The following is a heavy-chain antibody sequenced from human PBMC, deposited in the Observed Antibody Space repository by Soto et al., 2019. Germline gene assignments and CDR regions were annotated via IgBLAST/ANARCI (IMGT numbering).Heavy chain of an antibody. CDR3: ARGFTYYDFWSGYPLWARPTTNDYGMDV. CDR1: GGSISSGDYY. D-gene: IGHD3-3*01. V-gene: IGHV4-30-4*01. Sequence: TLSLTCTVSGGSISSGDYYWSWIRQPPGKGLEWIGDIYYSGSTYYNPSLKSRVTISVDTSKNQFSLKLSSVTAADTAVYYCARGFTYYDFWSGYPLWARPTTNDYGMDVWGQGTTVTVSS. J-gene: IGHJ6*02. CDR2: IYYSGST.